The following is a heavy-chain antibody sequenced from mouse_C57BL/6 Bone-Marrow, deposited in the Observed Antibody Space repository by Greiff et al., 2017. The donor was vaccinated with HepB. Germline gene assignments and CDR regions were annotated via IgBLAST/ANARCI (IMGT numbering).Heavy chain of an antibody. CDR1: GYSITSGYD. CDR3: ARTTDKLGRAWFAY. V-gene: IGHV3-1*01. CDR2: ISYSGST. Sequence: ESGPGMVKPSQSLSLTCTVTGYSITSGYDWHWIRHFPGNKLEWMGYISYSGSTNYNPSLKSRISITHDTSKNHFFLKLNSVTTEDTATYYCARTTDKLGRAWFAYWGQGTLVTVSA. D-gene: IGHD4-1*01. J-gene: IGHJ3*01.